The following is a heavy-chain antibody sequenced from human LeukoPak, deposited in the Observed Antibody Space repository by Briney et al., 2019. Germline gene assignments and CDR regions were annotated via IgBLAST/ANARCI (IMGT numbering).Heavy chain of an antibody. J-gene: IGHJ4*02. CDR1: GGSISSSSYY. D-gene: IGHD3-16*01. V-gene: IGHV4-39*07. Sequence: SETLPLTCTVSGGSISSSSYYWGWIRQPPGKGLEWIGSIYYSGSTYCNPSLKSRVTISVDTSKNQFSLKLSSVTAADTAVYYCARDRWELGGVLSWGQGTLVTVSS. CDR2: IYYSGST. CDR3: ARDRWELGGVLS.